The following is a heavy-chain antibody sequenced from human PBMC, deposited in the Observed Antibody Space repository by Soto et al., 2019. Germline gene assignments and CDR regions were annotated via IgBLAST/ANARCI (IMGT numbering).Heavy chain of an antibody. CDR2: IYYTGST. J-gene: IGHJ4*02. CDR1: GGSISPYY. V-gene: IGHV4-59*12. D-gene: IGHD6-6*01. Sequence: QVQLQESGPGLVKPSETLSLTCTVSGGSISPYYWSWIRQPPGKGLEWIGYIYYTGSTNYSPSHKSRVTISLDTSKNQFSLKLNSLTAADTAVYYCARGSPLSSSFPLDYWGQGTLVAVSS. CDR3: ARGSPLSSSFPLDY.